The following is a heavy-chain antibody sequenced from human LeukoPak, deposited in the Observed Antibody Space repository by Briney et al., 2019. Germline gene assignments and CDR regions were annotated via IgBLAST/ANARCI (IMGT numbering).Heavy chain of an antibody. CDR2: IKQDESDK. Sequence: GGSLRLSCAASGFTFSNYWMSWVRQAPGKGLEWVASIKQDESDKYYVGSVKGRFTISRDNAKKSLCLQMNSLRAEDTAVYYCARLPPKVHCSGGGCFLTYYWGQGTLVTVSS. CDR3: ARLPPKVHCSGGGCFLTYY. D-gene: IGHD2-15*01. J-gene: IGHJ4*02. CDR1: GFTFSNYW. V-gene: IGHV3-7*02.